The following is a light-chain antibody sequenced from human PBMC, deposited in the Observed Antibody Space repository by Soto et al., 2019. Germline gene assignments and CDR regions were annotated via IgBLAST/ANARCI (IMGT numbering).Light chain of an antibody. CDR2: RNN. V-gene: IGLV1-47*01. Sequence: QSVVTQPPSACGSRGQGGTMSCSGRTSNAGSNYVYWYQQLPGTTPKLLIYRNNQRPSGVPDRFSGSKSGTSASLAISGLRSDDEADYVCATWDDSLNGFYVFGTGTKVTVL. J-gene: IGLJ1*01. CDR1: TSNAGSNY. CDR3: ATWDDSLNGFYV.